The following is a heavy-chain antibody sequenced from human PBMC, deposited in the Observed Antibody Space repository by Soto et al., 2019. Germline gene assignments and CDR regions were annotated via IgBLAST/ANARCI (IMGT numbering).Heavy chain of an antibody. CDR2: IIPLFGTT. J-gene: IGHJ3*01. CDR1: GGTFSTYT. CDR3: ARRRDDRAHDDFDV. D-gene: IGHD3-16*01. V-gene: IGHV1-69*18. Sequence: QVHLVQSGAEVRKPGSSVKVSCKTSGGTFSTYTIYWVRQAPGQGLEWMGRIIPLFGTTKYAQNFQERVTITAEESTRAANMELSSLRAEDTAVYYCARRRDDRAHDDFDVWGEGTAVTVS.